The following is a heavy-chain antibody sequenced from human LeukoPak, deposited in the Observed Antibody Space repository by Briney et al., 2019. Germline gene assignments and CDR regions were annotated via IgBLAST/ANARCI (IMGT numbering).Heavy chain of an antibody. Sequence: HPGRSLRLSCAASGFTFDDYAMHWVRQAPGKGLEWVSGISWNSGSIGYADSVKGRFTISRDNAKNSLYLQMNSLRAEDTAVYYCAKRALTYYGSGRTRENYWGQGTLVTVSS. J-gene: IGHJ4*02. CDR3: AKRALTYYGSGRTRENY. CDR2: ISWNSGSI. V-gene: IGHV3-9*01. CDR1: GFTFDDYA. D-gene: IGHD3-10*01.